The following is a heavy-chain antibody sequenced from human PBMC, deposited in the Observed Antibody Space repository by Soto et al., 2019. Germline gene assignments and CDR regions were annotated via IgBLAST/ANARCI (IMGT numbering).Heavy chain of an antibody. D-gene: IGHD3-10*01. J-gene: IGHJ5*02. CDR3: AHRLMVRGAFDP. CDR1: GFSLSTSGVG. V-gene: IGHV2-5*02. Sequence: QITLKESGPTLVKPTQTLTLTCSFSGFSLSTSGVGVGWIRQPPGKALEWLALIYWDDEKRYSPSLSSRLTITNDTSKNQVVLTMTNLDPVDTATYYCAHRLMVRGAFDPWGQGTLVTVSS. CDR2: IYWDDEK.